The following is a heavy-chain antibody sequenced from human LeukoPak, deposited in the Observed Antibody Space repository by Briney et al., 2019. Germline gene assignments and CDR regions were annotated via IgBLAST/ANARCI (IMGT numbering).Heavy chain of an antibody. D-gene: IGHD3-10*01. CDR2: VRYDGSNK. CDR3: AQGSHYYGSGSHRRGHYFDY. V-gene: IGHV3-30*02. CDR1: GFTFSTYG. Sequence: GGSLRLSCAASGFTFSTYGMHWVRQAPGKGLEWVAVVRYDGSNKYYADFVKGRFTISRDNSKNTLYLQMNSLRGEDTAVYYCAQGSHYYGSGSHRRGHYFDYWGQGTLVTVSS. J-gene: IGHJ4*02.